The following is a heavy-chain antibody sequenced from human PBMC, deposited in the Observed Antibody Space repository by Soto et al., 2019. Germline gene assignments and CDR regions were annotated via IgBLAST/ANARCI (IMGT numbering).Heavy chain of an antibody. J-gene: IGHJ6*03. CDR2: IYYSGST. V-gene: IGHV4-59*01. CDR1: GGSISSYY. Sequence: SETLSLTCTVSGGSISSYYWSWIRQPPGKGLEWIGYIYYSGSTNYNPSLKSRVTISVDTSKNQFSLKLSSVTAADTAVYYCARDRDYAGIDYFMDVWGKGTTVTVSS. CDR3: ARDRDYAGIDYFMDV. D-gene: IGHD4-17*01.